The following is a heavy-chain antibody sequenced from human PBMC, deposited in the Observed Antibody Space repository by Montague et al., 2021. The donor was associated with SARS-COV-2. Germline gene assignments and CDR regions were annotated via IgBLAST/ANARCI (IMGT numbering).Heavy chain of an antibody. CDR2: MYYSGST. CDR3: GRVIVYATSNPFDC. V-gene: IGHV4-39*07. Sequence: SETLSLTCTVSGGSISSYHHYWGWIRQPPGKGLEWIGAMYYSGSTWLNPSLKSRVTISVDTSKNQLSLNLRSVTAADTAVYFCGRVIVYATSNPFDCWGPGTLATVSS. J-gene: IGHJ4*02. CDR1: GGSISSYHHY. D-gene: IGHD2-15*01.